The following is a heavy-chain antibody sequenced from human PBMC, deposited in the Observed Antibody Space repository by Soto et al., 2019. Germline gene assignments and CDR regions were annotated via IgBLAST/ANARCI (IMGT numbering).Heavy chain of an antibody. Sequence: GGSLRLSCAASGFTFSSYAMSWVRQAPGKGLEWVSAISGSGGSTYYADSVKGRFTISRDNSKNTLYLQMNSLRAEDTAVYYCAKDGGVAGLTPNYWIDYWGQGTLVTVSS. V-gene: IGHV3-23*01. CDR1: GFTFSSYA. CDR3: AKDGGVAGLTPNYWIDY. J-gene: IGHJ4*02. CDR2: ISGSGGST. D-gene: IGHD6-19*01.